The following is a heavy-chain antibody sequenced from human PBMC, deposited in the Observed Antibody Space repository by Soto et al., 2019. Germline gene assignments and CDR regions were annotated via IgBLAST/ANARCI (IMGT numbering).Heavy chain of an antibody. D-gene: IGHD6-19*01. V-gene: IGHV4-31*03. CDR2: FYSSGSI. CDR1: GYFIGAGGYY. Sequence: QIELQESGPGLVKPSQTLSLTCFVSGYFIGAGGYYWSCIRHHPEKGLEWIGSFYSSGSIIYNPSLRSRVSITGDMSTNQFSMSLTSVTAADTARYYCARMYSSGSGWFHPWGQGTLVTVSS. CDR3: ARMYSSGSGWFHP. J-gene: IGHJ5*02.